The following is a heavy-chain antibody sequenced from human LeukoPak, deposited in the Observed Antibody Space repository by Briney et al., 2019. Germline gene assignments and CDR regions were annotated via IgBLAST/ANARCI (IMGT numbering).Heavy chain of an antibody. CDR2: INAGNGNT. D-gene: IGHD3-22*01. V-gene: IGHV1-3*03. CDR1: GYTFTSYA. CDR3: ARTPLYYDSSGYHYRGAFDI. J-gene: IGHJ3*02. Sequence: ASVKVSCKASGYTFTSYAMHWVRQAPGQRLEWMGWINAGNGNTKYSQEFQGRVTITRDTSASTAYMELSSLRSKDMAVYYCARTPLYYDSSGYHYRGAFDIWGQGTMVTVSS.